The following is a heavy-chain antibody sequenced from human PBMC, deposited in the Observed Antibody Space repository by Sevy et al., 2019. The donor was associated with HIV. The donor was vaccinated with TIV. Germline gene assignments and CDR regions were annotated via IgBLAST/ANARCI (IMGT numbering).Heavy chain of an antibody. J-gene: IGHJ6*02. D-gene: IGHD2-2*02. Sequence: GGSLRLSCAASGFTFSSYWMSWVRQAPGKGLEWVANIKQDGSEKYYVDSVKGRFTISRDNAKNSLYLQMNSLRAEDTAVYYCARDVGRDIVVVPAAILDYYYGMDVWGQRTTVTVSS. V-gene: IGHV3-7*01. CDR1: GFTFSSYW. CDR3: ARDVGRDIVVVPAAILDYYYGMDV. CDR2: IKQDGSEK.